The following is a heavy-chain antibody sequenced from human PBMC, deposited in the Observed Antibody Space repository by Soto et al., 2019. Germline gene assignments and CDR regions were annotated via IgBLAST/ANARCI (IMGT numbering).Heavy chain of an antibody. CDR1: GDSVSSNSAA. CDR3: TKQKGDSRTYNGMDG. J-gene: IGHJ6*02. CDR2: AYYRSQWYY. D-gene: IGHD2-21*02. V-gene: IGHV6-1*01. Sequence: SQTLSLTCAISGDSVSSNSAAWNWIRQSPSRGLEWLGRAYYRSQWYYDSAVSVRSRITVIPDTSKNQFSLQLNSVTPEDTAVYYCTKQKGDSRTYNGMDGWGQGTTVTGSS.